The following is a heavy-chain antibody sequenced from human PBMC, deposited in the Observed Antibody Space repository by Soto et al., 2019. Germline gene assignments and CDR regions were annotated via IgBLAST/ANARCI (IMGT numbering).Heavy chain of an antibody. Sequence: ASVKVSCKASGYTFTGYYMHWVRQAPGQGLEWMGWINPNSGGTNYAQKFQGWVTMTRDTSISTAYMELSRLRSDDTAVYYCARGRTHSTTMVRGVSAFDIWGQGTMVTVSS. V-gene: IGHV1-2*04. CDR3: ARGRTHSTTMVRGVSAFDI. CDR2: INPNSGGT. CDR1: GYTFTGYY. J-gene: IGHJ3*02. D-gene: IGHD3-10*01.